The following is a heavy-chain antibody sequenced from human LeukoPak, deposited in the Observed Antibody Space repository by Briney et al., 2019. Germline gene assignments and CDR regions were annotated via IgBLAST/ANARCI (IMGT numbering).Heavy chain of an antibody. J-gene: IGHJ6*03. Sequence: GGSLRLSCAASGFTFSSYEMNWARQAPGKGVEWVSYISSSGSPIYHAVSVRGRFTIPRDSAKHSLYLQMNSLRAEDTAVYYCARGPLSGSGSYYPPHYYYYMDVWGKGTTVTISS. CDR2: ISSSGSPI. CDR1: GFTFSSYE. D-gene: IGHD3-10*01. CDR3: ARGPLSGSGSYYPPHYYYYMDV. V-gene: IGHV3-48*03.